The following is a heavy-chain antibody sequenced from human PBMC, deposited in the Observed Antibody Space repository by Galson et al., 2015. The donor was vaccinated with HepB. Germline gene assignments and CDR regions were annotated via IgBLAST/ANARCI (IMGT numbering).Heavy chain of an antibody. Sequence: SLRLSCAASGFTFSIYAIHWVRQAPGKGLEWVAVISKDGSNKYYADSVKGRFTISRDNSKNTLYLQMNSLRPEDTAVYYCARPLSSSSSSGSYYYYGVDVWGQGTTVTVSS. V-gene: IGHV3-30-3*01. CDR2: ISKDGSNK. D-gene: IGHD6-6*01. CDR3: ARPLSSSSSSGSYYYYGVDV. J-gene: IGHJ6*02. CDR1: GFTFSIYA.